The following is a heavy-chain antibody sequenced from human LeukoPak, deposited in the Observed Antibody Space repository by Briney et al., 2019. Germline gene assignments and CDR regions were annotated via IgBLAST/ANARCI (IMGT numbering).Heavy chain of an antibody. CDR3: ARDRVPYFDWLLSWFDAPGAFDI. CDR2: IYYSGST. D-gene: IGHD3-9*01. V-gene: IGHV4-61*01. J-gene: IGHJ3*02. CDR1: GGSVSSGSYY. Sequence: SETLSLTCTVSGGSVSSGSYYWSWIRQPPGKGLEWIGYIYYSGSTNYNPSLKSRVTISVDTSKNQFSLKLSSVTAADTAVYYWARDRVPYFDWLLSWFDAPGAFDIWGQRTMVNGFS.